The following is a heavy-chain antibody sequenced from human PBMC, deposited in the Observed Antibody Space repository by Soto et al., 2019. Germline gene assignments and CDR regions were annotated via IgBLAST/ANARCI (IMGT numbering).Heavy chain of an antibody. J-gene: IGHJ4*02. CDR2: IWHDGTNE. Sequence: VQLVESGGGVVQPGKSLRLSCAASRFTFSNYIMHWVRQAPGKGLEWVAVIWHDGTNEYYADSVKGRFSISRDNSKNSVYLQMNSLRVEDTAVYFCVRDGLGGFDYWGQGTLVTVSS. V-gene: IGHV3-33*01. CDR3: VRDGLGGFDY. D-gene: IGHD3-16*01. CDR1: RFTFSNYI.